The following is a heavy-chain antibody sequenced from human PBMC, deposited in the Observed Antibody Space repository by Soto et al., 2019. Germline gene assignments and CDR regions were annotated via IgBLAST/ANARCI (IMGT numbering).Heavy chain of an antibody. J-gene: IGHJ4*02. CDR2: MNPNSGNT. CDR3: ARGPLQYCFGGSCEALSRFDD. Sequence: ASVKVSCKTSGYTFTSLDINWVRQATGEGLEWMGWMNPNSGNTGYAQMFQGRVTMTRNTSISTAYLELSSLRSEDTAVYYCARGPLQYCFGGSCEALSRFDDWGQRTLVTVSS. D-gene: IGHD2-15*01. CDR1: GYTFTSLD. V-gene: IGHV1-8*01.